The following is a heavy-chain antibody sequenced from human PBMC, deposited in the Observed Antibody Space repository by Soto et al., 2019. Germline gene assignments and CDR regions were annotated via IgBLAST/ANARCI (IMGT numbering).Heavy chain of an antibody. Sequence: SETLSLTCSVSGADINAYSWTWIRQPAGKGLEWIGRIYTSASINYNPSLKGRVTLSVDTSTNQVSLRLASVTAADTAIYYCARDREAGYNFYYGMDVWGQGTTVTVSS. V-gene: IGHV4-4*07. CDR3: ARDREAGYNFYYGMDV. D-gene: IGHD6-19*01. CDR2: IYTSASI. J-gene: IGHJ6*02. CDR1: GADINAYS.